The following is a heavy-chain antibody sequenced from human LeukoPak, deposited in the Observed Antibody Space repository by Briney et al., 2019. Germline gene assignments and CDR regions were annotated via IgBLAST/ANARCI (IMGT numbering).Heavy chain of an antibody. J-gene: IGHJ4*02. V-gene: IGHV1-2*02. D-gene: IGHD3-10*01. Sequence: VASVKVSCKASGYTFTGYYMRWVRQAPGQGLEWMGWINPNSGGTNYAQKFQGRVAMTRDTSISTAYMELSRLRSDDTAVYYCARGVGRVYYGSGSYCYWGQGTLVTVSS. CDR3: ARGVGRVYYGSGSYCY. CDR2: INPNSGGT. CDR1: GYTFTGYY.